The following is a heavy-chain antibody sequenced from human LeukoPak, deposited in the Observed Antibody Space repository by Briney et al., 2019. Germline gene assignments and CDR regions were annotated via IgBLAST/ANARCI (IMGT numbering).Heavy chain of an antibody. CDR1: GFTFSSYW. Sequence: GGSLRLSCAASGFTFSSYWMSWVRQAPGKGLEWVANIKQDGSEKYYVDSVKGRFTISRDNAKNSLYLQMNSLRAEDTAVYYCARAGQEAAAGTGMDSPPIGYFDYWGQGTLVTVSS. D-gene: IGHD6-13*01. V-gene: IGHV3-7*01. CDR3: ARAGQEAAAGTGMDSPPIGYFDY. CDR2: IKQDGSEK. J-gene: IGHJ4*02.